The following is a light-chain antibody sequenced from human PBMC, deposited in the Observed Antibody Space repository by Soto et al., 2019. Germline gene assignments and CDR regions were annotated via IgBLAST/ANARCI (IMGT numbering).Light chain of an antibody. V-gene: IGKV1-8*01. J-gene: IGKJ1*01. Sequence: AILMTQSPASLSASPGDRVTITCRASQVISSYLAWYQQKPGKAPKLLIYKASTLKSGVPSRFSGSGSGTEFTLTISSLQPDDFATYYCQQYDSYSPWTFGQGTKVDIK. CDR1: QVISSY. CDR2: KAS. CDR3: QQYDSYSPWT.